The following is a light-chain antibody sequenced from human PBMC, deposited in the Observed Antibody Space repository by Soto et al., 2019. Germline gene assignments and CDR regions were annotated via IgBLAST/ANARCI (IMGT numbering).Light chain of an antibody. V-gene: IGKV3-15*01. Sequence: EMVMTQSPATLSVSPGERATLSCRASQSVSSNLAWYQQKPGQAPRLLIYGASTRATGVPARFSGSGSGTEFTLTISSLQSEDFAVYHCQHYNSWPRAFGQGTKVERK. CDR2: GAS. CDR1: QSVSSN. J-gene: IGKJ1*01. CDR3: QHYNSWPRA.